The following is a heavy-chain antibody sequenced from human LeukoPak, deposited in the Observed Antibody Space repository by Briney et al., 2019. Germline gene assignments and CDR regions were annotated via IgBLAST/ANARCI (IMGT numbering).Heavy chain of an antibody. V-gene: IGHV3-23*01. D-gene: IGHD3-10*01. CDR2: ISGSGGST. J-gene: IGHJ4*02. CDR1: GFTFSSYA. Sequence: GGSLRLSCAASGFTFSSYAMSWVRQAPGKGLEWVSAISGSGGSTYYADSVKGRFTISRDNAKNTLFLQMNSLTVEDTAVYYCGRGMRDYYGLDYWGQGILVTVSS. CDR3: GRGMRDYYGLDY.